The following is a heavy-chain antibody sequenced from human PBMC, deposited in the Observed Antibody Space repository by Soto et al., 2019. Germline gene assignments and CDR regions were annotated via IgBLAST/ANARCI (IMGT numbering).Heavy chain of an antibody. CDR3: ASVGYYYYGMDV. V-gene: IGHV4-59*12. J-gene: IGHJ6*02. CDR1: GGSISSYY. CDR2: IYHSGST. Sequence: QVQLQESGPGLVKPSETLSLTCTVSGGSISSYYWSWIRQPPGKGLEWIGYIYHSGSTYYNPSLKSRVTISVDRSKNQFSLKLSSVTAADTAVYYCASVGYYYYGMDVWGQGTTVTVSS.